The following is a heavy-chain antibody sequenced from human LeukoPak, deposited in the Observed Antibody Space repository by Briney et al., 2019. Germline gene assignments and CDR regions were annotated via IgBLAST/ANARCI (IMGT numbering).Heavy chain of an antibody. V-gene: IGHV3-66*01. CDR2: IYSGGST. D-gene: IGHD1-26*01. CDR1: GFTVSSNY. Sequence: PGGSLRLSCAASGFTVSSNYMSWVRQAPGKGLEWVSVIYSGGSTYYADSAKGRFTISRDNSKNTLYLQMNSLRAEDTAVYYCATHHSETYSRVPFWGQGTLVTVSS. J-gene: IGHJ4*02. CDR3: ATHHSETYSRVPF.